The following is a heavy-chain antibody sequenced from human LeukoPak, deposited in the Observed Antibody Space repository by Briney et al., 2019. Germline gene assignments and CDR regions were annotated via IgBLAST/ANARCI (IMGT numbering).Heavy chain of an antibody. V-gene: IGHV3-30-3*01. CDR2: ISYDGSNK. D-gene: IGHD3-16*01. J-gene: IGHJ4*02. CDR3: ALAAY. CDR1: GFIFSSYA. Sequence: HPGGSLRLSCAASGFIFSSYAMHWVRQAPGKGLEWVAVISYDGSNKYYADSVKGRFTISRDNSKNTLYLQMNSLRAEDTAVYYCALAAYWGQGTLVTVSS.